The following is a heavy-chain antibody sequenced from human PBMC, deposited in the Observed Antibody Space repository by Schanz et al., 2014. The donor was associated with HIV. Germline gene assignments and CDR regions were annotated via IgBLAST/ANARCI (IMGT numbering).Heavy chain of an antibody. Sequence: EVQVVESGGGLVQPGRSLRLSCAASGFIFDDYAMHWVRQAPGKGLEWVSGISWNSGNIGYADSVKGRFTISRDNAKNSLYLQRNSLRGEDTALYHCAKDLSVYNVHSIMVTPPVGYGMDVWGQGTTVTVS. CDR2: ISWNSGNI. J-gene: IGHJ6*02. D-gene: IGHD5-18*01. V-gene: IGHV3-9*01. CDR3: AKDLSVYNVHSIMVTPPVGYGMDV. CDR1: GFIFDDYA.